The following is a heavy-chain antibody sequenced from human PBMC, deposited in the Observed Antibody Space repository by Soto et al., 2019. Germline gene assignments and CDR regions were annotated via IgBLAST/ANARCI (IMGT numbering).Heavy chain of an antibody. J-gene: IGHJ4*02. V-gene: IGHV1-2*02. CDR1: GYTFTGYY. Sequence: SVKVSCKASGYTFTGYYLHWVRQAPGQGLEWMGWINPNFGGTNYAQKFQGRVTMTRDTSIATAYMELSRLRSDDTAVYYCAREDYGGYPFDYWGQGTLVTVSS. CDR2: INPNFGGT. D-gene: IGHD4-17*01. CDR3: AREDYGGYPFDY.